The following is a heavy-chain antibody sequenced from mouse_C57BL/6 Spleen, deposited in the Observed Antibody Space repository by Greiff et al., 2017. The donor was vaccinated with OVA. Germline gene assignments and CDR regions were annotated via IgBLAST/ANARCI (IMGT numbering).Heavy chain of an antibody. V-gene: IGHV8-8*01. J-gene: IGHJ4*01. CDR3: ARKGNYGSSSQYYYAMDY. D-gene: IGHD1-1*01. Sequence: ESGPGILQPSQTLSLTCSFSGFSLSTFGMGVGWIRQPSGKGLEWLAHIWWDDDKYYNPALKSRLTIYKDTSKNQVFLKIANVDTADTATYYCARKGNYGSSSQYYYAMDYWGQGTSVTVSS. CDR2: IWWDDDK. CDR1: GFSLSTFGMG.